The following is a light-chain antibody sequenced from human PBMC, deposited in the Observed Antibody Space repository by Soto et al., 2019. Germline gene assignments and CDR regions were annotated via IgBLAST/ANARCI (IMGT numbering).Light chain of an antibody. Sequence: EIVLTQSPGTLSLSPGERATLSCRASQSVSNSYLAWYQQKPDQAPRLLIYGASSRATAIPDRFSGSGSGTDFTLTISRLEPEDFAVYYCQQYGSSPRTFGQGTKVEIK. CDR1: QSVSNSY. CDR2: GAS. V-gene: IGKV3-20*01. CDR3: QQYGSSPRT. J-gene: IGKJ1*01.